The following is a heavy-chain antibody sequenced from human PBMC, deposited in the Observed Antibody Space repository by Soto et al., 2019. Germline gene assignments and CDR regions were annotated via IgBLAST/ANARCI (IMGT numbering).Heavy chain of an antibody. CDR1: GFSLSTSGVG. Sequence: SGPTLVNPTQTLTLTCTFSGFSLSTSGVGVGWIRQPPGKALEWLAVIYWDDDERYSPSLKSRLTITKDTSKNQVVLTMTNMDPVDTATYYCAHQPRGLVIIGYWGQGTLVTVSS. V-gene: IGHV2-5*02. D-gene: IGHD3-9*01. CDR3: AHQPRGLVIIGY. J-gene: IGHJ4*02. CDR2: IYWDDDE.